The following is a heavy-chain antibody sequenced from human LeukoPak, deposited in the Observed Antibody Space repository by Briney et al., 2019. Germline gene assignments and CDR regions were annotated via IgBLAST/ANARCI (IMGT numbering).Heavy chain of an antibody. CDR3: AKGHAMIVRGSYFDL. CDR2: IGSNGGST. D-gene: IGHD3-22*01. V-gene: IGHV3-64*01. J-gene: IGHJ2*01. CDR1: GFTFSSYA. Sequence: GGSLRLSCAASGFTFSSYAMHWVRQAPGKGLEYVSAIGSNGGSTYYANSVKGRFTISRDNSKNSLYLQMNSLRAEDTALYYCAKGHAMIVRGSYFDLWGRGTLVTVSS.